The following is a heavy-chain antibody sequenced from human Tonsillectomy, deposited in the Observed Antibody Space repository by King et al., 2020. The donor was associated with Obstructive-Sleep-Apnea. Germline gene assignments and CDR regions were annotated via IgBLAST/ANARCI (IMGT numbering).Heavy chain of an antibody. Sequence: QVQLVESGGGVVQPGRSLRLSCAASGFIISNYDMHWVRQAPGKGLDWVAVIWDDGSNQHYTDSVKGRFTISRDNSNNTLYLHMNNLRAEDTAVYYCAKGLSLGYFDHWGQGTLVTVSS. CDR1: GFIISNYD. CDR2: IWDDGSNQ. J-gene: IGHJ4*02. D-gene: IGHD3-16*02. CDR3: AKGLSLGYFDH. V-gene: IGHV3-33*06.